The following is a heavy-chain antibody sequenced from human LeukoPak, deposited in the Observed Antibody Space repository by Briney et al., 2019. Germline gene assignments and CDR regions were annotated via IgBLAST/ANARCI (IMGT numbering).Heavy chain of an antibody. V-gene: IGHV4-4*07. Sequence: SETLSLTCTVSGGFINSYYWSWIRQPAGKGLEWIGRMYTSGSTTFNPSLKSRVTISVDTSKNQFSLKLSSVTAADTAVYYCARAGYSSGWFYWYFDLWGRGTLVTVSS. D-gene: IGHD6-19*01. CDR3: ARAGYSSGWFYWYFDL. J-gene: IGHJ2*01. CDR2: MYTSGST. CDR1: GGFINSYY.